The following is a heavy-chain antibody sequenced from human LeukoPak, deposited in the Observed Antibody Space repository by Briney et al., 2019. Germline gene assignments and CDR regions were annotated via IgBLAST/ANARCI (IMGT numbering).Heavy chain of an antibody. CDR3: ARGGMATIRRGNDY. J-gene: IGHJ4*02. CDR1: GGSIFSSNSY. CDR2: IYYSGST. Sequence: SETLSLTCSVSGGSIFSSNSYWGWIRQPPGKGLEWIGSIYYSGSTNYNPSLKSRVTISVDTSKNQFSLKLSSVTAADTAVYYCARGGMATIRRGNDYWGQGTLVTVSS. D-gene: IGHD5-24*01. V-gene: IGHV4-39*07.